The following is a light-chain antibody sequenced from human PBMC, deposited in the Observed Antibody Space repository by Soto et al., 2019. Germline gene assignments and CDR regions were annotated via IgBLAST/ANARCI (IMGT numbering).Light chain of an antibody. CDR2: DTS. Sequence: EIVLTQSPATRSLSPGERATLSCRASQSISSQLAWYQQKPGQPPRLLMYDTSNRATGIPARFSASGSGTDFTLTISSLEPEDFAVYYCQQRSNWLTFGGGTKVDIK. CDR1: QSISSQ. CDR3: QQRSNWLT. V-gene: IGKV3-11*01. J-gene: IGKJ4*01.